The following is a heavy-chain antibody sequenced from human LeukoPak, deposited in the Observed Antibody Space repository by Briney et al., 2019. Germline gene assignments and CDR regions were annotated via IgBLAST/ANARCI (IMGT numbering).Heavy chain of an antibody. CDR3: AKAGCSSTSCSGYYYFYGMDV. CDR1: GFTFSSYP. J-gene: IGHJ6*02. Sequence: GGPLRLSCAASGFTFSSYPMTWVRQAPGKGPEWVSVISASGGSTYYADSFKGRFTISRDNSKNTLYLQMNSLRAEDTARYYCAKAGCSSTSCSGYYYFYGMDVWGQGTTVTVSS. V-gene: IGHV3-23*01. CDR2: ISASGGST. D-gene: IGHD2-2*01.